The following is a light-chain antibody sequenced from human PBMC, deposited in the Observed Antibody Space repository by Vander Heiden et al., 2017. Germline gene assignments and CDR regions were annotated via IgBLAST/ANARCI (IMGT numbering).Light chain of an antibody. CDR1: QSVGIY. J-gene: IGKJ4*01. CDR3: QPRDDKGVFT. V-gene: IGKV3-11*01. Sequence: EIVLTQSPATLSLSPGERATLSCRASQSVGIYLAWYQQKPGQPPRLLIYDASNRATGIPARFSGSGSGTDFALTISSLEPEDFAIYYCQPRDDKGVFTFGGGTKVEIK. CDR2: DAS.